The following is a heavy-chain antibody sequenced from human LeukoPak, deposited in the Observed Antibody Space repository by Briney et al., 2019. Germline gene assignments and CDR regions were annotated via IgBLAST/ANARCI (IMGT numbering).Heavy chain of an antibody. CDR2: ISSSSSSYI. Sequence: GGSLRLSCAASAFTFSSYSMNWVRQAPGKGLEWVSSISSSSSSYIYYADSVKGRFTISRDNAKNSLYLQMNRLRVEGTAVYYCARAAGHYDILTGYYLENYYYYYMDVWGKETTVTISS. V-gene: IGHV3-21*01. CDR1: AFTFSSYS. CDR3: ARAAGHYDILTGYYLENYYYYYMDV. J-gene: IGHJ6*03. D-gene: IGHD3-9*01.